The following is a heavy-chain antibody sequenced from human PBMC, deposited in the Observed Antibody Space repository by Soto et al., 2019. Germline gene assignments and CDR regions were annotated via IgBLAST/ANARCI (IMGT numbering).Heavy chain of an antibody. D-gene: IGHD2-15*01. V-gene: IGHV4-34*01. CDR1: GGSFSGYY. J-gene: IGHJ5*02. CDR2: INHRGST. CDR3: ARIVVVVARKFDP. Sequence: QVQLQQWGAGLLKPSETLSLTCAVYGGSFSGYYWSWIRQPPGKGLEWIGEINHRGSTNYNPSLKSRVTISVDTSKNQFSLKLSSVTAADTAVYYCARIVVVVARKFDPWGQGTLVTVSS.